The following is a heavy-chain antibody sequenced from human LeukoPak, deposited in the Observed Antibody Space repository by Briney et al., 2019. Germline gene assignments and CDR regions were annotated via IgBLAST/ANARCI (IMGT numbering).Heavy chain of an antibody. J-gene: IGHJ6*02. CDR2: ISHSGST. D-gene: IGHD3-9*01. CDR3: ARGHTLGGYYKQKYYYYGMDV. Sequence: PEALSLPRAVYGGSLSGNFWSWIRHPPGKGLEWIGEISHSGSTNYSPSLKRRLTISVDTSKNQFSLRLSSVTAADTAVYYCARGHTLGGYYKQKYYYYGMDVWGQGTTVTVSS. CDR1: GGSLSGNF. V-gene: IGHV4-34*01.